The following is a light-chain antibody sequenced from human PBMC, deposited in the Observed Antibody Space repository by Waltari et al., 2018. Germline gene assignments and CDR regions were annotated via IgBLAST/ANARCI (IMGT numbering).Light chain of an antibody. CDR1: SGDVGAHNY. CDR3: HSYTSSTNVI. V-gene: IGLV2-14*03. J-gene: IGLJ2*01. Sequence: QSVLTQSASVSGSPGQSITIPCTGPSGDVGAHNYVSWYQQHPGKAPQLILYDVSKRPSGVSNRISASTSGNTASLTISGLQAEDEAHYYCHSYTSSTNVIFCGGTKLTVL. CDR2: DVS.